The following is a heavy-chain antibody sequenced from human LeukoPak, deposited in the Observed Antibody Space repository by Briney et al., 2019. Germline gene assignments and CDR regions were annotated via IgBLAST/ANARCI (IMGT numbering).Heavy chain of an antibody. D-gene: IGHD6-19*01. J-gene: IGHJ3*02. Sequence: GGSLRLSCAASGFTFSSYWMSWVRQAPGKGLEWVANIKQDGSEKYYVDSVKGRFTISRDNAKNTLYLQMNSLRAEDTAVYYCARGSSGWYLDAFDIWGQGTMVTVSS. CDR2: IKQDGSEK. CDR3: ARGSSGWYLDAFDI. CDR1: GFTFSSYW. V-gene: IGHV3-7*01.